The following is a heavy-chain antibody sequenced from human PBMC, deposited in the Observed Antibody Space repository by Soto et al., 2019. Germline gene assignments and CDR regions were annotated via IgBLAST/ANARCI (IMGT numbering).Heavy chain of an antibody. Sequence: GGSLRLSCAASGFTFSSYGMHWFRQAPGKGLEWVAVISYDGSNKYYADSVKGRFSISRDNSKNTLYLQMNSLRAEDTAVYYCAKELQLAGAFDIWRQGTMVTVSS. CDR3: AKELQLAGAFDI. CDR1: GFTFSSYG. J-gene: IGHJ3*02. CDR2: ISYDGSNK. V-gene: IGHV3-30*18. D-gene: IGHD6-6*01.